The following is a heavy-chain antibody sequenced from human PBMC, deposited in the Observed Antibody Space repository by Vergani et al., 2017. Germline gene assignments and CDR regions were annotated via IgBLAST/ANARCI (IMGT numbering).Heavy chain of an antibody. V-gene: IGHV4-34*01. CDR3: ARDYSSSWSDYYGMDV. CDR2: INHSGST. CDR1: GGSFSGYY. J-gene: IGHJ6*02. D-gene: IGHD6-13*01. Sequence: QVQLQQWGAGLLKPSETLSLTCAVYGGSFSGYYWSWIRQPPGKGLEWIGEINHSGSTNYTPSLKSRVTISVDTSKNQFSLKRSSVTAAGTAVYYCARDYSSSWSDYYGMDVWGQGTTVTVSS.